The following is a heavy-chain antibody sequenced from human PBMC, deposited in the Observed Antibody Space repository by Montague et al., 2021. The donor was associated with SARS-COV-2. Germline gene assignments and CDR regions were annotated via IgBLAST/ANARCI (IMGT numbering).Heavy chain of an antibody. CDR3: ARSGRAWTLHY. J-gene: IGHJ4*02. CDR1: GDSITGSHW. D-gene: IGHD6-25*01. CDR2: INYAGST. Sequence: SETLSLTCAVSGDSITGSHWWGWVRQPPGKGLEWIAYINYAGSTFYNPSLNSRVTMSVDTSKNQFSLKLGSVTTVDTAVYFCARSGRAWTLHYWGQGTLGTVSS. V-gene: IGHV4-28*01.